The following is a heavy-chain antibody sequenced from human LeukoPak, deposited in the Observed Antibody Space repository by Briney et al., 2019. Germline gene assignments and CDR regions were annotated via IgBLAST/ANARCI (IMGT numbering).Heavy chain of an antibody. Sequence: TASETLSLTCTVSGGSISSYYWNWIRQPPEKRLEWIGHSSSSGSTNYNLSLKSRVTISVDRPKNQFSLKLSSVTAADTAAYYCARGYGSGTPYGMDVWGQGTTVTVSS. CDR3: ARGYGSGTPYGMDV. J-gene: IGHJ6*02. V-gene: IGHV4-59*13. CDR2: SSSSGST. CDR1: GGSISSYY. D-gene: IGHD3-10*01.